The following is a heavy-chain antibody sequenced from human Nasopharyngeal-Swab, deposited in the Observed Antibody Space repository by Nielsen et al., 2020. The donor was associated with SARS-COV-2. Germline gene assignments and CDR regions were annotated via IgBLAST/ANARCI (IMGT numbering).Heavy chain of an antibody. V-gene: IGHV4-34*01. D-gene: IGHD6-13*01. CDR3: ARGYSSSWKSANWFDP. CDR2: INHSGST. Sequence: CAVYGGSFSGYYWSWIRQPPGKGLEWIGEINHSGSTNYNPSLKSQVTISVDTSKNQFSLKLSSVTAADTAVYYCARGYSSSWKSANWFDPWGQGTLVTVSS. J-gene: IGHJ5*02. CDR1: GGSFSGYY.